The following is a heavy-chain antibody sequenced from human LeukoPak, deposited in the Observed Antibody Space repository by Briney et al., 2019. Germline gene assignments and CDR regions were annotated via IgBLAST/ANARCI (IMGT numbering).Heavy chain of an antibody. CDR2: IIPILGIA. V-gene: IGHV1-69*04. Sequence: ASVKVSCKASGGTFSSYAISWVRQAPGQGLEWMGRIIPILGIANYAQKFQGRVTITADKPTSTAYMELSSLRSEDTAVYYCARGDGGYCSSTSCYYFDYWGQGTLVTVSS. D-gene: IGHD2-2*01. J-gene: IGHJ4*02. CDR3: ARGDGGYCSSTSCYYFDY. CDR1: GGTFSSYA.